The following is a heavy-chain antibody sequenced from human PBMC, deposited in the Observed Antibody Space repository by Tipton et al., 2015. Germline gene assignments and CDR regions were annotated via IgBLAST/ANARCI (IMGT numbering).Heavy chain of an antibody. D-gene: IGHD6-19*01. V-gene: IGHV3-30*18. J-gene: IGHJ6*02. CDR2: ISYDGSPK. Sequence: SLRLSCAGSGFTFSLYGIHWVRQAPGKGLEWVAVISYDGSPKKYADSVKGRFTISRDNSKNTVYLQMNSLRAEDTAVYYCAKSYSSGWSNSLWGMHVWGQGTTVTVSS. CDR1: GFTFSLYG. CDR3: AKSYSSGWSNSLWGMHV.